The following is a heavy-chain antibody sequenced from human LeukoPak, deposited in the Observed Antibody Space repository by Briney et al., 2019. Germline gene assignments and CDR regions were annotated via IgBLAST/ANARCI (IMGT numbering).Heavy chain of an antibody. Sequence: GESLKISCKGSGYSFTSYWIGWVRQMPGKGLGWMGIIYPGDSDTRYSPSFQGQVTISADKSISTAYLQWSSLKASDTAMYYCARLTMVRGVIRQIDYWGQGTLVTVSS. J-gene: IGHJ4*02. CDR2: IYPGDSDT. D-gene: IGHD3-10*01. CDR1: GYSFTSYW. CDR3: ARLTMVRGVIRQIDY. V-gene: IGHV5-51*01.